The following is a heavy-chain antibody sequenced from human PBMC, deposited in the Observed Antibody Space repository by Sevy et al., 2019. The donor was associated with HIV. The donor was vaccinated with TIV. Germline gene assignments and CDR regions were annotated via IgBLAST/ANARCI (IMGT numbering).Heavy chain of an antibody. CDR2: MNPNSGNT. Sequence: ASVKVSCKASGYTFTSYDINWVRQATGQGLEWMGWMNPNSGNTGYALKFQGRVTMTRNTSISTAYMELSSLRSEDTAVYYCARGYGSGSLPLGGPCNYYFYYGMDVWGQGTTVTVSS. J-gene: IGHJ6*02. CDR3: ARGYGSGSLPLGGPCNYYFYYGMDV. V-gene: IGHV1-8*01. CDR1: GYTFTSYD. D-gene: IGHD3-10*01.